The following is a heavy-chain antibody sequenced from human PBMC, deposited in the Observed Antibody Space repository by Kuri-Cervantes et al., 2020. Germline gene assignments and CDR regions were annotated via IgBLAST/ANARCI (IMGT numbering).Heavy chain of an antibody. CDR2: ISSSSSTI. Sequence: GESLKISCAASGFTFSSYSMNWVRQAPGKGLEWVSYISSSSSTIYYADSVKGRFTISRDNAKNSLYLQMNSLRAEDTAVYYCTRPSEHRYDYAWGRPRAFDIWGQGTMVTVSS. V-gene: IGHV3-48*01. CDR3: TRPSEHRYDYAWGRPRAFDI. D-gene: IGHD3-16*01. J-gene: IGHJ3*02. CDR1: GFTFSSYS.